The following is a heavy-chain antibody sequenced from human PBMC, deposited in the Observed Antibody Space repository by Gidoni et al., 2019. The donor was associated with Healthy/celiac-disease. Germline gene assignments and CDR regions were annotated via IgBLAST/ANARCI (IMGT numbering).Heavy chain of an antibody. V-gene: IGHV1-69*01. CDR3: ARGDYYDSSGYYYYYYGMDV. Sequence: QVQLVQSGAELQKPGSSVKVSCKASGGTFSSCAISWVRQAPGPGLEWMGGIIPIFGTANYAQKFQGRVTITADESTSTAYMELSSLRSEDTAVYYCARGDYYDSSGYYYYYYGMDVWGQGTTVTVSS. D-gene: IGHD3-22*01. CDR2: IIPIFGTA. CDR1: GGTFSSCA. J-gene: IGHJ6*02.